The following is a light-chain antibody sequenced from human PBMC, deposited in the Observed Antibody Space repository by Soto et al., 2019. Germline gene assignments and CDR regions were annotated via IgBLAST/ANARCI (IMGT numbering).Light chain of an antibody. J-gene: IGLJ2*01. CDR3: SSYTSSSTLV. Sequence: QCLLRQPASVSGSRGQSSTISCTATISDVGDYSSVSWFQQYPGKAPKLMIYEVINRPSGVSNRFSGSKSGNTASLIISGLQAEDEADYYCSSYTSSSTLVFGGGTKVTVL. CDR1: ISDVGDYSS. V-gene: IGLV2-14*01. CDR2: EVI.